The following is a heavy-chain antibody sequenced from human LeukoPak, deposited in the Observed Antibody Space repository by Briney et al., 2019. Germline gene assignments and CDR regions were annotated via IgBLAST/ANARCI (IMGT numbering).Heavy chain of an antibody. J-gene: IGHJ4*02. CDR3: ARENNSGWYRKAAFDY. CDR1: GYTFTGYY. V-gene: IGHV1-2*02. Sequence: ASVKVSCKASGYTFTGYYIHWVRQAPGQGLEWMGWINPNGGGTNYAQKFQGRVTLTRDTSISTAYMEVNSLESDDTAVYYCARENNSGWYRKAAFDYWGQGTLVTVSS. D-gene: IGHD6-19*01. CDR2: INPNGGGT.